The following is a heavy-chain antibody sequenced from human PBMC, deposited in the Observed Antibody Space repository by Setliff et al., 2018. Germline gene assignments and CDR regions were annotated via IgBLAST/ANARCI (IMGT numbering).Heavy chain of an antibody. V-gene: IGHV2-5*02. CDR2: IYGDGDK. J-gene: IGHJ4*02. D-gene: IGHD2-8*01. Sequence: TLSLTCTVSGGSISTNSYYWGWIRQPPGKALEWLALIYGDGDKRYSPSLRSRLTVTNDTSKNEVVLTMTNVDPLDTATYYCAHKAKGLYFNFDSWGQGALVTVSS. CDR3: AHKAKGLYFNFDS. CDR1: GGSISTNSYY.